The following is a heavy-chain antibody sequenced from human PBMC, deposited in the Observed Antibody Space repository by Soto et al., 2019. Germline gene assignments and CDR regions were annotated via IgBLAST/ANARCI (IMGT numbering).Heavy chain of an antibody. V-gene: IGHV3-33*01. J-gene: IGHJ6*02. CDR2: IWSDGSNE. CDR1: GFTFSTYG. D-gene: IGHD3-10*01. Sequence: QVQLVESGGGVVQPGMSLRLSCAASGFTFSTYGVHWVRQAPGKGLEWVAVIWSDGSNEYYADSVKGRFTISRDNSKKTLSRQMDSLTTEDTAVYYCARVIMVRGRSYYGMDVWGQGTTVTVSS. CDR3: ARVIMVRGRSYYGMDV.